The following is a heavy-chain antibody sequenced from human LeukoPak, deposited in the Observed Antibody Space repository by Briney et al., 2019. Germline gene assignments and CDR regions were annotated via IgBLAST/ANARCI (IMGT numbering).Heavy chain of an antibody. V-gene: IGHV4-61*02. Sequence: RTSQTLSLTCSVSGGSIASGDYYFSWVRQSAGKGLEWIGTVHATGTTTYNPSLKNRASISVDKSNDQFSLHLNSATGADTAVYYCAMADYDLWGHSPQNYYLDYWGQGTLVSVSS. D-gene: IGHD3-3*01. J-gene: IGHJ4*02. CDR2: VHATGTT. CDR1: GGSIASGDYY. CDR3: AMADYDLWGHSPQNYYLDY.